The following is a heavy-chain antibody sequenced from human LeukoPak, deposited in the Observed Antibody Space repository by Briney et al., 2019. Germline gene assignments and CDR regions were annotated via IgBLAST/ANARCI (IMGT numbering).Heavy chain of an antibody. D-gene: IGHD3-22*01. CDR1: GGSISTYY. Sequence: KPSETLSLTCTVSGGSISTYYWSWIRQPPGKGLEWIGYIYYSGNSNYNPSLKSRVTISVDTSKNQFSLKLSSVTAADTAVYYCAGLGASGNGYLSWFDPWGQGTLVTASS. V-gene: IGHV4-59*01. CDR3: AGLGASGNGYLSWFDP. J-gene: IGHJ5*02. CDR2: IYYSGNS.